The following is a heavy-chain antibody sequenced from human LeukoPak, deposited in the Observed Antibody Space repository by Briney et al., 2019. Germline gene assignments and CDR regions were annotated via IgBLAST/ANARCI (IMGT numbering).Heavy chain of an antibody. V-gene: IGHV3-23*01. D-gene: IGHD3-10*01. Sequence: GGSLRLSCAVSGFTFSSYVMSWVRQAPGKGLLWVSVIGSDCRTTSYADSVKGRFTTSRDNSKNTVYLKMDSLRPEDTAVYYCAAYYYDSGTSSRGGFDYWGQGAQVTVSS. CDR2: IGSDCRTT. CDR3: AAYYYDSGTSSRGGFDY. J-gene: IGHJ4*02. CDR1: GFTFSSYV.